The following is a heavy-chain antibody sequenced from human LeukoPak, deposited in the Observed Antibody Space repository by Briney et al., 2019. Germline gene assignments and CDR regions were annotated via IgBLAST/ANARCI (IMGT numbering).Heavy chain of an antibody. Sequence: ASVKVSCKASGYTFTGYYMHWVRQAPGHGLEWMGWIDANSGDTKYAQKFQGRITMTRDTSISTAYMELSRLRSDDTAMYYCAREISGYSDYWGQGTLVTVSS. V-gene: IGHV1-2*02. CDR1: GYTFTGYY. CDR3: AREISGYSDY. D-gene: IGHD3-22*01. CDR2: IDANSGDT. J-gene: IGHJ4*02.